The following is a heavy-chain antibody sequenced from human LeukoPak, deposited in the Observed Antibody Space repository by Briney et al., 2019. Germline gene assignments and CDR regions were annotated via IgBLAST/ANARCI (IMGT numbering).Heavy chain of an antibody. V-gene: IGHV3-30*18. D-gene: IGHD3-10*01. Sequence: GGSLRLSCAASGSTFSSYGIHWVRQAPGKGLEWVAVIGKDGAAKHYAESVRGRFTISRDNSKNTLDLQMDSLSAEDTAVYYCAKEEGWGVNVFDYWGQGALVTVSS. J-gene: IGHJ4*02. CDR3: AKEEGWGVNVFDY. CDR2: IGKDGAAK. CDR1: GSTFSSYG.